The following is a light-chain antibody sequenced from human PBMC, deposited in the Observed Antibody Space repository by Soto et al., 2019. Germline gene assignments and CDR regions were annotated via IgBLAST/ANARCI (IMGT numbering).Light chain of an antibody. Sequence: DIVMTQSPATLSVCPGESATLSCGAGQGVTTNFAWYQQKSGQSPRLLIYDVSIRATGVPARFSGTGSETDFTLTISGLQSEDSAVYFCQQYNNWPFSFGQGTRLEI. CDR3: QQYNNWPFS. CDR1: QGVTTN. V-gene: IGKV3-15*01. CDR2: DVS. J-gene: IGKJ5*01.